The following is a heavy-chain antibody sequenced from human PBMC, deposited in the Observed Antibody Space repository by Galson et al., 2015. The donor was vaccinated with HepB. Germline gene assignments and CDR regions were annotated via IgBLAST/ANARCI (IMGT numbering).Heavy chain of an antibody. V-gene: IGHV1-2*06. CDR1: GYTLTGYY. D-gene: IGHD2-2*01. J-gene: IGHJ6*02. CDR3: ARDSLSSTSLPIRDYGMDV. Sequence: SVKVSCKASGYTLTGYYIHWVRQAPGQGLEWMGRINPNSGGTNYAQNFQGRVTMTRDTSINTAYMWLSRLTSDDTAVYYCARDSLSSTSLPIRDYGMDVWGQGTTVTVSS. CDR2: INPNSGGT.